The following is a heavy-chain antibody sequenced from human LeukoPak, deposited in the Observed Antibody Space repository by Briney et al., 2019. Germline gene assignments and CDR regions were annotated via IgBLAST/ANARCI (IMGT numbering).Heavy chain of an antibody. V-gene: IGHV4-59*01. CDR3: ARDGRDASFDY. CDR2: IYYSGST. CDR1: GGSISSYY. Sequence: SETLSLTCTVSGGSISSYYWSWIRQPPGKGPEWIGYIYYSGSTNYNPSLKSRVTISVDTSKNQFSLKLSSVTAADTAVYYCARDGRDASFDYWGQGTLVTVSS. J-gene: IGHJ4*02. D-gene: IGHD3-16*01.